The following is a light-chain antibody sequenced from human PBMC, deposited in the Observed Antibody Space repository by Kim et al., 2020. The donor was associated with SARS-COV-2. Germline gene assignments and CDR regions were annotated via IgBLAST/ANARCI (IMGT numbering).Light chain of an antibody. V-gene: IGLV2-8*01. Sequence: QSALTQPPSASGSPGQSVTISCTGTSSDVGAYNSVSWYEQHPGKAPKVIIYEVNKRPSGVPDRFSGSKSGDTASLTVSGLQAEDEAHYYCSSYAGGPWVFGGGTQLTVL. CDR1: SSDVGAYNS. J-gene: IGLJ3*02. CDR3: SSYAGGPWV. CDR2: EVN.